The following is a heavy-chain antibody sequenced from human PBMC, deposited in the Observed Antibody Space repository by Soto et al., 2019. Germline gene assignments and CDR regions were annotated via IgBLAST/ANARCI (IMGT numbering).Heavy chain of an antibody. CDR1: GFTFSNAW. V-gene: IGHV3-15*01. Sequence: GGSLRLSCAASGFTFSNAWMSWVRQAPGKGLEWVGRIKSKTDGGTTDYAAPVKGRFTISRDDSKNTLYLQMNSLKTEDTAVYYCTTDGSRWGTGTTDIWGQGTMVTVSS. D-gene: IGHD1-7*01. CDR3: TTDGSRWGTGTTDI. J-gene: IGHJ3*02. CDR2: IKSKTDGGTT.